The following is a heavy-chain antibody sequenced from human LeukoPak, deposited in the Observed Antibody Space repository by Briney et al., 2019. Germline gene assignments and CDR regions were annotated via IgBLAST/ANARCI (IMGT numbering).Heavy chain of an antibody. CDR2: IIPIYGTA. CDR3: ATKYYDILTGEGGYYFDY. CDR1: LGTLSRYA. D-gene: IGHD3-9*01. Sequence: ASVKVSCKPSLGTLSRYAISWVRQAPGPRLEWMGGIIPIYGTANSAQKFQGRVTITADESTSTAYTELSSLRSEDTDVYYCATKYYDILTGEGGYYFDYWGQGTLVTVSS. J-gene: IGHJ4*02. V-gene: IGHV1-69*13.